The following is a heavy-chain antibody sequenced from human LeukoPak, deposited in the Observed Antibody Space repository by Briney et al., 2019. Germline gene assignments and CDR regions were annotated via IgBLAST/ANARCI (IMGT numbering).Heavy chain of an antibody. Sequence: GGSLRLSCAASGFTFSRYGIHWVRQAPGKGLEWVAVISYDGSTKYYAGSVKGRFTISRDNSKNTLYLQMNSLRAEDPAVYYCAKDQEGGTDYWGQGTLVTVSS. CDR3: AKDQEGGTDY. D-gene: IGHD1-26*01. CDR2: ISYDGSTK. CDR1: GFTFSRYG. J-gene: IGHJ4*02. V-gene: IGHV3-30*18.